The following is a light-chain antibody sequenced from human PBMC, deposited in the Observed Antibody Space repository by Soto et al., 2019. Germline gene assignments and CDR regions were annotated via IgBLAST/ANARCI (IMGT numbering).Light chain of an antibody. CDR2: WAS. CDR3: QQYYSTPIT. Sequence: DIVMTQSPDSLAVSLGERATINCKSSQSVLYSSNNKNYLVWYQQKPGQPPKLLIYWASTRESGVPDRFSGSGSGTDFTLTISSLQAEDVAAYYCQQYYSTPITFGQGTRLEIK. CDR1: QSVLYSSNNKNY. J-gene: IGKJ5*01. V-gene: IGKV4-1*01.